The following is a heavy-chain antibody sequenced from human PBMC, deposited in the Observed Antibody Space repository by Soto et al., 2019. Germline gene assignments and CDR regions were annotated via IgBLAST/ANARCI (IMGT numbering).Heavy chain of an antibody. D-gene: IGHD2-15*01. V-gene: IGHV3-30*18. J-gene: IGHJ4*02. CDR3: AKMPPGGYIAPFES. CDR1: GFTFSIYG. CDR2: ISYDGGNI. Sequence: QVQLVESGGGVVQPGGSLRLSCAASGFTFSIYGMHWVRQAPGKGLEWVAVISYDGGNIYYGDSVRGRFTISRDNSKNTLYLEMHSLRGGDTAVYYCAKMPPGGYIAPFESWGQGTLVIVSS.